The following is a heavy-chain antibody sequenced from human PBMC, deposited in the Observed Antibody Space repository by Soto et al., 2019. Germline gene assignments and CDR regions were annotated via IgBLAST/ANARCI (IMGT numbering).Heavy chain of an antibody. CDR3: ARVRQYCSATSCYLDP. J-gene: IGHJ5*02. D-gene: IGHD2-2*01. CDR1: GDSISSSNW. Sequence: SETLSLTCAVSGDSISSSNWWHWVRQPPGKGLEWIGEIHHSGTTNYNPSLKSRVAISVDRSKNQFSLKLNSVTAADTAVYYCARVRQYCSATSCYLDPWGQGTTVTVYS. CDR2: IHHSGTT. V-gene: IGHV4-4*02.